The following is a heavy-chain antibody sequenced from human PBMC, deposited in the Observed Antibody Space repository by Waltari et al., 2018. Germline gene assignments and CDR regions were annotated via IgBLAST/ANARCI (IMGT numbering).Heavy chain of an antibody. CDR2: INTNSETP. Sequence: QLVQSGSELKSPGASVKVSCKASGYPFNRFGIHWVRQAPGQGLEWMGWINTNSETPAYAQDFRGRFVFSLDTSASTAYLQISSLKADDTAVYYCARDGASSSRGYYYALDVWGQGTTVTVSS. V-gene: IGHV7-4-1*02. J-gene: IGHJ6*02. CDR1: GYPFNRFG. CDR3: ARDGASSSRGYYYALDV. D-gene: IGHD3-22*01.